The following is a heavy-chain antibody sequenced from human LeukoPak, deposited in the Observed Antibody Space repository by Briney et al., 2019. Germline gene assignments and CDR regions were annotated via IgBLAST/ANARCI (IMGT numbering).Heavy chain of an antibody. V-gene: IGHV3-30*03. J-gene: IGHJ3*02. CDR2: ISYDGSNK. Sequence: QPGGSLRLSCAASGFTFSSYGMHWVRQAPGKGLEWVAVISYDGSNKYYADSVKGRFTISRDNSKNTLYLQMNSLRAEDTAVYYCAREYGDHDAFDIWGQGTMVTVSS. D-gene: IGHD4-17*01. CDR1: GFTFSSYG. CDR3: AREYGDHDAFDI.